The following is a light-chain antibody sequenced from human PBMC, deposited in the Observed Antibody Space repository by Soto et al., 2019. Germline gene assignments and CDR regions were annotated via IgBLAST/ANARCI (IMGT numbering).Light chain of an antibody. CDR1: QGIRTY. V-gene: IGKV1-27*01. CDR3: QKYGSAPWT. J-gene: IGKJ1*01. CDR2: SAS. Sequence: IQMTQSPSSLSASVGDRVTITCRASQGIRTYLAWYQQKPGKVPKLLIFSASTLQSGVPPRFSGSGSGTDFSLTISRLQPEDVAIYYCQKYGSAPWTFGQGTKVDIK.